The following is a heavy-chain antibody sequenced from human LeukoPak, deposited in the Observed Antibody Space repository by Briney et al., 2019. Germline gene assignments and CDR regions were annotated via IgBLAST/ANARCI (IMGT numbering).Heavy chain of an antibody. D-gene: IGHD6-13*01. Sequence: PGGSLRLSCAASGFTFSSYGMHWVRQAPGKGLEWVAVISYDGSNKYYADSVKGRFTISRDNSKNTLYLQMNSLRAEDTAVYYCAKDRRAAAGYFDYWGQGTLVTVSS. CDR1: GFTFSSYG. CDR2: ISYDGSNK. J-gene: IGHJ4*02. CDR3: AKDRRAAAGYFDY. V-gene: IGHV3-30*18.